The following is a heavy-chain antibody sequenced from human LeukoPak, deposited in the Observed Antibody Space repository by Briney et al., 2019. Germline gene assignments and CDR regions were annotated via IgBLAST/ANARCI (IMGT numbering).Heavy chain of an antibody. D-gene: IGHD3-10*01. Sequence: GASVKVSCKASGYTFTGYYMHWVRQAPGQGLGWMGWIDPNSGGTNYAQKFQGRVTMTRDTTTSTAYMELSSLRSDDTAVYYCASYRGSSGYYYYMDVWGKGTTVTVSS. CDR2: IDPNSGGT. J-gene: IGHJ6*03. CDR3: ASYRGSSGYYYYMDV. CDR1: GYTFTGYY. V-gene: IGHV1-2*02.